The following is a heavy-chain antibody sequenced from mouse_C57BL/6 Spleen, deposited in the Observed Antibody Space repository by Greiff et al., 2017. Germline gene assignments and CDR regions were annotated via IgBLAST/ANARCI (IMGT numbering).Heavy chain of an antibody. D-gene: IGHD1-1*01. CDR3: ARSRDYYGSSSFAY. CDR2: LRNKANGYTT. J-gene: IGHJ3*01. V-gene: IGHV7-3*01. Sequence: EVKVVESGGGLVQPGGSLSLSCAASGFTFTDYYMSWVRQTPGKALEWLGFLRNKANGYTTEYSASVKGRFTISIDNSQSILYLQMNALRAEDSATYDCARSRDYYGSSSFAYWGQGTLVTVSA. CDR1: GFTFTDYY.